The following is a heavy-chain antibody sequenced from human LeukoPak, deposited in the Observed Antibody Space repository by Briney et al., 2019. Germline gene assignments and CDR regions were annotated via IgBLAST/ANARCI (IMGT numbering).Heavy chain of an antibody. J-gene: IGHJ4*02. CDR1: GYSISSGYY. Sequence: PSETLSLTCTVSGYSISSGYYWGWIRQPPGKGLEWIGSIYHSGSTHYNPALKSRVTISVDTSKNQFSLKLSSVTAADTAVYYCASRGYWGQGTLVTVSS. V-gene: IGHV4-38-2*02. D-gene: IGHD3-10*01. CDR2: IYHSGST. CDR3: ASRGY.